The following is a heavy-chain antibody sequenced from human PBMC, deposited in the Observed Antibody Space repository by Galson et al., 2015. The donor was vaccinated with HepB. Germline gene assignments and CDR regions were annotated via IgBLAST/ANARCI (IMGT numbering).Heavy chain of an antibody. CDR1: GFIFSSYG. J-gene: IGHJ5*02. Sequence: SLRLSCAASGFIFSSYGMHWVRQAPGKGLEWVAVISYDGSNKYYADSVKGRFTISRDNSKNTLYLQMNSLRAEDTAVYYCVKERGGSVAGLKRFDPWGQGTLVTVSS. CDR3: VKERGGSVAGLKRFDP. V-gene: IGHV3-30*18. CDR2: ISYDGSNK. D-gene: IGHD6-19*01.